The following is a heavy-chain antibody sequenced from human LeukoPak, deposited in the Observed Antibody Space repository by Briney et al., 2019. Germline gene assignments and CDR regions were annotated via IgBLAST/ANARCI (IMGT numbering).Heavy chain of an antibody. CDR3: ARQGGYIAPLAL. V-gene: IGHV4-34*01. J-gene: IGHJ4*02. Sequence: PSDTLSLTCAVYGGSLSGYYWSWIRQPPGKGLEWIGDINHSGSNNCNPSLKSRVTMSVDTSKNRFSLKLTSVTAADTAVYYCARQGGYIAPLALWGQGTLVTVSA. D-gene: IGHD6-13*01. CDR2: INHSGSN. CDR1: GGSLSGYY.